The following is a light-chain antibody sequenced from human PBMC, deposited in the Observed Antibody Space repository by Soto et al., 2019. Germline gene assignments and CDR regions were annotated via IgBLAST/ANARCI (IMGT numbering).Light chain of an antibody. CDR2: EVS. J-gene: IGLJ2*01. CDR3: SSYAGSNKKV. V-gene: IGLV2-8*01. CDR1: SSDVGGYNY. Sequence: QPVLTQPPSASGSPGQSVTISCTGTSSDVGGYNYVSWYQQYPGKVPKLMIYEVSKRPSGVPDRFSGSKSGNTASLTVSGLQAEDEADYYCSSYAGSNKKVFGGGTKLTVL.